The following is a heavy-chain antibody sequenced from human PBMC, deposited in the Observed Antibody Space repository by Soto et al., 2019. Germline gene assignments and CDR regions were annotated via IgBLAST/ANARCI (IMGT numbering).Heavy chain of an antibody. CDR3: ARENYDVSGYFLDF. CDR2: ISWNSGSI. D-gene: IGHD3-22*01. Sequence: EVQLVESGGGLVQPGRSLRLSCAASGFTIDDYAMHWVRQAPGKGLEWVSGISWNSGSIGYADSVKGRFTISRDNAKNSLYLQMNSLRAEDTAVYHCARENYDVSGYFLDFWGQGTLVTVSS. V-gene: IGHV3-9*01. J-gene: IGHJ4*02. CDR1: GFTIDDYA.